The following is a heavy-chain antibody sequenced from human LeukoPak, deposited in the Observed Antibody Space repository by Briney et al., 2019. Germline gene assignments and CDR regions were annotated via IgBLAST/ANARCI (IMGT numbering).Heavy chain of an antibody. D-gene: IGHD6-19*01. V-gene: IGHV1-2*02. CDR1: GYTFAGNY. J-gene: IGHJ4*02. CDR3: ARTFYSSGWDRLDY. Sequence: ASVKVSCKAAGYTFAGNYMQWVRQAPGQGLEWMGWINPNSGDTNYAQKFQGRVTMTRDTSISIAYMELSRLTSDDTAVYYCARTFYSSGWDRLDYWGQGTLVTVSS. CDR2: INPNSGDT.